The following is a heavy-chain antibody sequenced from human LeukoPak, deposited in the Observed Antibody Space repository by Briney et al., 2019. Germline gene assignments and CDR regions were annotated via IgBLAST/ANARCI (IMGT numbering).Heavy chain of an antibody. D-gene: IGHD1-1*01. CDR2: INYSGTT. Sequence: PSETLSLTCVVSGGSTSSHYWCWIRQHPRKGLGWIGYINYSGTTNFNPSLTSRVTMFIDTSENQVSLKVTSVSAADTAVYYCATAGDWNDLSDWGQGVLVTV. CDR3: ATAGDWNDLSD. V-gene: IGHV4-59*11. CDR1: GGSTSSHY. J-gene: IGHJ4*02.